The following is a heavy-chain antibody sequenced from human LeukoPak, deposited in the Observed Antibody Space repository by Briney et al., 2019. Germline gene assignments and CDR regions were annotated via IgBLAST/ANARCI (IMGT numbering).Heavy chain of an antibody. CDR1: GGSFSGYY. J-gene: IGHJ4*02. Sequence: SETLSLTCAVYGGSFSGYYWSWIRQPPGNGLEWIGEINHSGSTNYNPSLKSRVTISVDTSKNQFSLKLSSVTAADTAVYYCARERYSSSWLIDYWGQGTLVTVSS. V-gene: IGHV4-34*01. D-gene: IGHD6-13*01. CDR3: ARERYSSSWLIDY. CDR2: INHSGST.